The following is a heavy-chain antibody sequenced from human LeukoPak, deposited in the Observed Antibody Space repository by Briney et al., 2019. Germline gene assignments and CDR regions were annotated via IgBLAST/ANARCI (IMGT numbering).Heavy chain of an antibody. CDR1: GGSFSGYY. D-gene: IGHD3-22*01. J-gene: IGHJ2*01. CDR2: INHSGST. Sequence: SETLSLTCAVYGGSFSGYYWSWIRQPPGKGLEWIGEINHSGSTNYNPSLKSRVTISVDTSKNQFSLELSSVTAADTAVYYCARGRSYYDSSGYPLNWYFDLWGRGTLVTVSS. V-gene: IGHV4-34*01. CDR3: ARGRSYYDSSGYPLNWYFDL.